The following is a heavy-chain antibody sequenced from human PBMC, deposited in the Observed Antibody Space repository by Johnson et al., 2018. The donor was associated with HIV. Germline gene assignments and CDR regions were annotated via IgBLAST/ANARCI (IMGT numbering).Heavy chain of an antibody. CDR1: GFTVSSNY. V-gene: IGHV3-66*02. CDR2: IYSGGTP. Sequence: VQLVESGGGLVQPGGSLRLSCAASGFTVSSNYMSWVRQAPGKGLEWVSIIYSGGTPNYADSVKGRFTISRDTSQNTVFLQMNSLRAEDTAVYYCARDRARDAFDVWGQGTMVTVSS. J-gene: IGHJ3*01. CDR3: ARDRARDAFDV.